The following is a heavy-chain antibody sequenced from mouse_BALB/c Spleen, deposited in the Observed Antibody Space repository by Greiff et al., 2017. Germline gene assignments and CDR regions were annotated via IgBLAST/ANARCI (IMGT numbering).Heavy chain of an antibody. CDR3: ARKTNWEGGAFAD. J-gene: IGHJ3*01. CDR2: IWGGGST. V-gene: IGHV2-6-4*01. D-gene: IGHD4-1*01. CDR1: GFSLSSYS. Sequence: VQLKESGPGLVAPSQSLSITCTVSGFSLSSYSVHWVRQPPGKGLEWLGMIWGGGSTDYNSALKSRLSISKDNSKSQVFLKMNSLQTDDTAMYYCARKTNWEGGAFADWGQGTLVTVSA.